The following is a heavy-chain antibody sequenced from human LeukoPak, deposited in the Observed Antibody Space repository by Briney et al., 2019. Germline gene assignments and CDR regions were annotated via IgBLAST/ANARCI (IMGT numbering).Heavy chain of an antibody. CDR2: ISSSSSYI. D-gene: IGHD1-26*01. CDR3: ARDLRGEWEPTPFDY. J-gene: IGHJ4*02. Sequence: GGSLRLSCAASGFTFSSYWMSWVRQAPGKGLEWVSSISSSSSYIYYADSVKGRFTISRDNAKNSLYLQMNSLRAEDTAVYYCARDLRGEWEPTPFDYWGQGTLVTVSS. V-gene: IGHV3-21*01. CDR1: GFTFSSYW.